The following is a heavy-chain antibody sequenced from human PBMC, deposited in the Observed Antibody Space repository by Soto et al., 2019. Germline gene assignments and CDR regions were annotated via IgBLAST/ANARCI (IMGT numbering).Heavy chain of an antibody. D-gene: IGHD3-22*01. CDR1: GGSISSYY. J-gene: IGHJ4*02. CDR2: IYYSGST. V-gene: IGHV4-59*01. CDR3: ARTYYFDSSFDY. Sequence: SETLSLTCTVSGGSISSYYWSWIRQPPGKGLEWIGNIYYSGSTNYNPSLKSRVTISVDTSKNQFSLKLSSVTAADTAVYYCARTYYFDSSFDYWGQGTLVTVS.